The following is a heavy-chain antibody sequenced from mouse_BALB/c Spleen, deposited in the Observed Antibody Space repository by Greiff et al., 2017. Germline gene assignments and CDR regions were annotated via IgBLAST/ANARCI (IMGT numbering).Heavy chain of an antibody. CDR1: GFTFSDYY. D-gene: IGHD1-1*01. CDR3: ARSYYYGSSYLYWYFDV. Sequence: DVQLVESGGGLVKPGGSLKLSCAASGFTFSDYYMYWVRQTPEKRLEWVATISDGGSYTYYPDSVKGRFTISRDNAKNNLYLQMSSLKSEDTAMYYCARSYYYGSSYLYWYFDVWGAGTTVTVSS. CDR2: ISDGGSYT. J-gene: IGHJ1*01. V-gene: IGHV5-4*02.